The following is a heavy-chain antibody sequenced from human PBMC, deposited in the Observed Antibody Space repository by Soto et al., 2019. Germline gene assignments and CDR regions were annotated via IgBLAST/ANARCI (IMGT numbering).Heavy chain of an antibody. Sequence: PSETLSLTCTVSGGSISSGGYYWSWIRQHPGKGLEWIGYIYYSGSTYYNPSLKSRVTISVDTSKNQFSLKLSSVTAADTAVYYCARGGFFGVVSYYMAVWGKGTTVTVSS. D-gene: IGHD3-3*01. V-gene: IGHV4-31*03. CDR1: GGSISSGGYY. CDR3: ARGGFFGVVSYYMAV. J-gene: IGHJ6*03. CDR2: IYYSGST.